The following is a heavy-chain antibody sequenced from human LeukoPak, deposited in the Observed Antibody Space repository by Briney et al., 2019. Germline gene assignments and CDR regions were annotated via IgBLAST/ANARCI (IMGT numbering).Heavy chain of an antibody. CDR2: INPNSGGT. Sequence: ASVKVSCKASGYTFTGYYIHWVRQAPGQGLEWMGWINPNSGGTNYAQKFQGRVTMTRDTSISTAYMELSRLRSDDAAVYYCAKVMGSGQWLVEREDFDIWGQGTMVTVSS. CDR3: AKVMGSGQWLVEREDFDI. V-gene: IGHV1-2*02. CDR1: GYTFTGYY. J-gene: IGHJ3*02. D-gene: IGHD6-19*01.